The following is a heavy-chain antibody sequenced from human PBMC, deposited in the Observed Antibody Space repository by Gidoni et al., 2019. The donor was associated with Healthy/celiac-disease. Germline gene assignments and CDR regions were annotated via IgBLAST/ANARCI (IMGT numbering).Heavy chain of an antibody. V-gene: IGHV3-15*01. CDR1: GFTFSNAW. J-gene: IGHJ3*02. CDR3: THRGGSSWYAAFDI. Sequence: AASGFTFSNAWMSWVRQAPGKGLEWVGRIKSKTDGGTTDYAAPVKGRFTISRDDSKNTLYLQMNSLKTEDTAVYYCTHRGGSSWYAAFDIWGQGTMVTVSS. D-gene: IGHD6-13*01. CDR2: IKSKTDGGTT.